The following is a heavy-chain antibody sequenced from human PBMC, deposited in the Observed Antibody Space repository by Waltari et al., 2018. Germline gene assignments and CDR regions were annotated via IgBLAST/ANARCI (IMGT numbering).Heavy chain of an antibody. CDR1: GGSISSGSYY. CDR3: ARDGFDAFDI. J-gene: IGHJ3*02. V-gene: IGHV4-61*02. D-gene: IGHD5-12*01. Sequence: QVQLQESGPGLVKPSQTLSLTCTVSGGSISSGSYYSSWIRQPAGKGLEWIGRIYTSGSTNYNPSLKSRVTISVDTSKNQFSLKLSSVTAADTAVYYCARDGFDAFDIWGQGTMVTVSS. CDR2: IYTSGST.